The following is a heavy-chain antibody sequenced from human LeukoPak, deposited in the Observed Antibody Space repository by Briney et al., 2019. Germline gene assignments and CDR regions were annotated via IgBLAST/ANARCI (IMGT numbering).Heavy chain of an antibody. D-gene: IGHD6-13*01. V-gene: IGHV1-2*06. CDR1: GYTFTAFY. CDR3: ARGYSSSWLDY. Sequence: ASVKVSCKASGYTFTAFYMHWVRQAPGQGLEWRGRINPNSGGTKYAQKFQGRVTMTTDTSINTAYLELSRLRSDDTAVYYCARGYSSSWLDYWGQGTLVTVSS. J-gene: IGHJ4*02. CDR2: INPNSGGT.